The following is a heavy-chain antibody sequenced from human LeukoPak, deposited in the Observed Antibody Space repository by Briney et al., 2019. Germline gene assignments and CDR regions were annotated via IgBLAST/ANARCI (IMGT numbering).Heavy chain of an antibody. D-gene: IGHD6-25*01. V-gene: IGHV3-30*04. CDR2: ISYDGSNK. J-gene: IGHJ4*02. CDR3: AKDQAAFSLSFDY. CDR1: GFTFSSYA. Sequence: GRSLRLSCAASGFTFSSYAMHWARQAPGKGLEWVAVISYDGSNKYYADSVKGRFTISRDSSKNTLYLQMNSLRAEDTAVYYCAKDQAAFSLSFDYWGQGTLVTVSS.